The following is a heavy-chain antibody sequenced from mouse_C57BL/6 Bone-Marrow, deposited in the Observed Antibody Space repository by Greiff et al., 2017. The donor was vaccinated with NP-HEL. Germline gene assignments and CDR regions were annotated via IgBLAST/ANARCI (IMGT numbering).Heavy chain of an antibody. D-gene: IGHD1-1*01. CDR1: GYTFTSYW. V-gene: IGHV1-64*01. Sequence: QVQLQQPGAELVKPGASVKLSCKASGYTFTSYWMHWVKQRPGQGLEWIGMIHPNSGSTNYNEKFKSKATLTVDKSSSTAYMPLSSLTSEDSAVYYCANGSSYPPWFAYWGQGTLVTVSA. CDR3: ANGSSYPPWFAY. J-gene: IGHJ3*01. CDR2: IHPNSGST.